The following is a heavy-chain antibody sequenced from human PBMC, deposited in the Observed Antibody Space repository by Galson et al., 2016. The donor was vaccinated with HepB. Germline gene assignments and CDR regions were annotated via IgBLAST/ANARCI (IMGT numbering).Heavy chain of an antibody. Sequence: SVKVSCKASGNTFTGYYVHWVRQAPGQGLEWMGRINPNRGGTNFAQKFQGRVTMTRDTSISTAYLELRSLRSDDTAVYYCARERGGYTYGDLWGQGTTVTVSS. CDR3: ARERGGYTYGDL. CDR1: GNTFTGYY. V-gene: IGHV1-2*06. D-gene: IGHD5-18*01. CDR2: INPNRGGT. J-gene: IGHJ6*02.